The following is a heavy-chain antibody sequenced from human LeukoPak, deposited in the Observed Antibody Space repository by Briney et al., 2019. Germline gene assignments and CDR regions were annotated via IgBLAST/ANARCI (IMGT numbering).Heavy chain of an antibody. CDR2: ISGSGGST. J-gene: IGHJ5*02. V-gene: IGHV3-23*01. Sequence: GGSLSLSCPASGFPFRSKPITWVRRAPGKGLEGASAISGSGGSTYYADSAKGRFTISRDNSKNTLYLQVNSLRAEDTAVYYCAKRSVTKNWFDPWGQGTLVTVSS. D-gene: IGHD4-17*01. CDR1: GFPFRSKP. CDR3: AKRSVTKNWFDP.